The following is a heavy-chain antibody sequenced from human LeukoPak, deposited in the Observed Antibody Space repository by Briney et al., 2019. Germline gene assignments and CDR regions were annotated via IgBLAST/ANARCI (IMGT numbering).Heavy chain of an antibody. CDR2: IYYSGST. V-gene: IGHV4-59*01. D-gene: IGHD6-13*01. Sequence: SETLSLTCTVSGGSISSYYWSWIRQPPGKGLEWIAYIYYSGSTNYNPSLKSRVTISVDTSKNQFSLKLSSVTAADTAVYYCARDFIGGSSWPWGQGTLVTVSS. CDR1: GGSISSYY. CDR3: ARDFIGGSSWP. J-gene: IGHJ4*02.